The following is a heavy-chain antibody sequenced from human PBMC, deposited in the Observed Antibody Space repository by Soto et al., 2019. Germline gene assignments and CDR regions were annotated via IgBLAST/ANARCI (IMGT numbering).Heavy chain of an antibody. CDR3: ARAVVPAAIDDYYYGMDV. V-gene: IGHV3-53*01. J-gene: IGHJ6*02. Sequence: EVQLVESGGGLIQPGGSLRLSCAASGFTVSSNYMSWVRQAPGKGLEWVSVIYSGGSTYYADSVKGRFTISRDNSKNTLYLQMNSLRAEDTAVYYCARAVVPAAIDDYYYGMDVWGQGTTVTVSS. D-gene: IGHD2-2*01. CDR2: IYSGGST. CDR1: GFTVSSNY.